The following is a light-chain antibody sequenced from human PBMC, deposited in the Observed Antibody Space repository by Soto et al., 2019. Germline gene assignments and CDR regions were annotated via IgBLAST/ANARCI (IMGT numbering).Light chain of an antibody. CDR3: QQRRSWPRA. CDR2: DAS. J-gene: IGKJ1*01. V-gene: IGKV3-11*01. CDR1: QSVSSY. Sequence: EIVLTQSPATLSLSPGERATLSCRASQSVSSYLALYQQKSGQAPRLLIYDASNRATGIPARFSGSGSGTDFTLTISSLEAEDFAVYYCQQRRSWPRAFGQGTKVDIK.